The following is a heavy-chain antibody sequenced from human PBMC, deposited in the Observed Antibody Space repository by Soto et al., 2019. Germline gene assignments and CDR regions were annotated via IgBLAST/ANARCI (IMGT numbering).Heavy chain of an antibody. J-gene: IGHJ4*02. CDR2: ISGSGGST. Sequence: EVQLLESGGGLVQPGGSLRLSCAASGFTFSSYAMSWVRQAPGKGLGWVSAISGSGGSTYYADSVKGRFTISRDNSKNTLYLQMNSLRAEDTAVYYCAKGQSVVVITTIDYWGQGTLVTVSS. CDR1: GFTFSSYA. D-gene: IGHD3-22*01. CDR3: AKGQSVVVITTIDY. V-gene: IGHV3-23*01.